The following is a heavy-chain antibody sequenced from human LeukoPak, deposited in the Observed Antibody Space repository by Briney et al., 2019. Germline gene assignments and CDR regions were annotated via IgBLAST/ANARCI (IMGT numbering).Heavy chain of an antibody. V-gene: IGHV4-34*01. D-gene: IGHD3-10*01. Sequence: AEPLSLTCAVQGAAFTGYYWSWIRQRPGKALEWFGAINHSGSTNYNPSLKSRVTISVDTSKNLFSLKLSSVTAADTAVYYCARDRGPFDYWGQGTLVTVSS. CDR3: ARDRGPFDY. CDR1: GAAFTGYY. J-gene: IGHJ4*02. CDR2: INHSGST.